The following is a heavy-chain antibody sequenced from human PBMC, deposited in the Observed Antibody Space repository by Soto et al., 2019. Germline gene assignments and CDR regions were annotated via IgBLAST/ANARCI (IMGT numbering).Heavy chain of an antibody. Sequence: EVQLVESGGGLVQPGGSLRLSCAASGFTFSSYSMNWVRQAPGKGLEWVSYISSSSTIYYADSVKGRFTISRDNAKNSLYLQMTSLRDEDTAVYYCARLDYYGSGSYQWGQGTLVTVSS. CDR3: ARLDYYGSGSYQ. J-gene: IGHJ4*02. CDR1: GFTFSSYS. CDR2: ISSSSTI. D-gene: IGHD3-10*01. V-gene: IGHV3-48*02.